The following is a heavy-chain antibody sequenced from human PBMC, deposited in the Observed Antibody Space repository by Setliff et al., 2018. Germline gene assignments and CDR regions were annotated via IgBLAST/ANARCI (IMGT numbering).Heavy chain of an antibody. D-gene: IGHD6-13*01. J-gene: IGHJ4*02. Sequence: KTSETLSLTCTVSGGSISSGDYYWSWIRQHPGKGLEWIGYIYYSGSTNYNPSLKSRVIISVDTFRSQFSLQLTSVTAADTAIYYCARQGASGAPHYWGQGTLVTVSS. V-gene: IGHV4-30-4*08. CDR3: ARQGASGAPHY. CDR1: GGSISSGDYY. CDR2: IYYSGST.